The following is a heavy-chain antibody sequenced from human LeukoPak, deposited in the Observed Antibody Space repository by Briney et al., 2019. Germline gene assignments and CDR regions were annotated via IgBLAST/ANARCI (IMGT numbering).Heavy chain of an antibody. CDR2: VSLRGLT. CDR3: SRENGAFSPFGY. J-gene: IGHJ4*02. V-gene: IGHV4-4*02. CDR1: GGSITSTNW. D-gene: IGHD2-8*01. Sequence: SETLSLTCGVSGGSITSTNWWSWVRQPPGQGLEWIGEVSLRGLTNYNPSLSSRVIMALDTSKNHLSLNLTSVTAADTAVYYCSRENGAFSPFGYWGQGTLVTVPS.